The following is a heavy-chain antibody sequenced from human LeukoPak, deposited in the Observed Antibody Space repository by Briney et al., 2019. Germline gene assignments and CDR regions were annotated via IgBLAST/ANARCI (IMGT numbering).Heavy chain of an antibody. CDR1: GYTFTSYG. Sequence: ASVTVSCTASGYTFTSYGISWVRQAPGQGLEWMGWISAYNGNTNYAQKLQGRVTMTTDTSTSTAYMELRSLRSDDTAVYYCAREDYYDSSGYYDYWGQGTLVTVSS. CDR3: AREDYYDSSGYYDY. D-gene: IGHD3-22*01. V-gene: IGHV1-18*01. CDR2: ISAYNGNT. J-gene: IGHJ4*02.